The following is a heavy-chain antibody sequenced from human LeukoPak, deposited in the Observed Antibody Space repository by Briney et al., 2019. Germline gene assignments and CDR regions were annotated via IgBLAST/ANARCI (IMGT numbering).Heavy chain of an antibody. CDR1: GFTFSMSL. J-gene: IGHJ4*02. CDR2: INPDGSST. D-gene: IGHD2-21*02. CDR3: ARELGGDRDY. V-gene: IGHV3-74*01. Sequence: GGSLRLSCAASGFTFSMSLIHWVRQAPGKGLVWVSRINPDGSSTSHADSVKGRFTISRDNAKNTLYLQMDSLRAEDTAAYYCARELGGDRDYWGQGTLVIVSS.